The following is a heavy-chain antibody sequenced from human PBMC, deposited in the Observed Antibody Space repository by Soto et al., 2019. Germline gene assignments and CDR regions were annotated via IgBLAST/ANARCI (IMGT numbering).Heavy chain of an antibody. CDR1: GDSISSDSYY. CDR3: ARQSSGYTYGGGFDY. J-gene: IGHJ4*02. V-gene: IGHV4-39*01. CDR2: VYYSGRT. D-gene: IGHD5-18*01. Sequence: QLQLQESGPGLVKPSETLSLTCTVSGDSISSDSYYWGWIRQPPGKGLECIGSVYYSGRTYYNPSLGSRVTISVDTSKSQFSLNLRSVTAADTAVYYCARQSSGYTYGGGFDYWGQGTLVTVSS.